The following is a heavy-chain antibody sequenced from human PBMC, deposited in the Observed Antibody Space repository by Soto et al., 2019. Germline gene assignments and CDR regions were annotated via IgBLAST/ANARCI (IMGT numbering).Heavy chain of an antibody. CDR1: GDSISTYH. Sequence: SETLSLTCSVSGDSISTYHGSWIRQPPGKGLEWIGYIYDSGSTDYNPSLKGRVTISEDTSRNQLSLKLSSVTAADTAVYYCARTVYDILSGYYSSPAFDIWGQGTMVTV. D-gene: IGHD3-9*01. V-gene: IGHV4-59*01. CDR2: IYDSGST. CDR3: ARTVYDILSGYYSSPAFDI. J-gene: IGHJ3*02.